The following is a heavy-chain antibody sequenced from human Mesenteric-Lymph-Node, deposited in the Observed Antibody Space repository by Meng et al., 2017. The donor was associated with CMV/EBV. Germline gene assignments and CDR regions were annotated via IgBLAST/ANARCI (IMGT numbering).Heavy chain of an antibody. CDR1: GFTFSSYW. D-gene: IGHD3-9*01. CDR2: ISSDGNTT. Sequence: GESLKISCAASGFTFSSYWMHWVRQAPGKGLVWVSRISSDGNTTIYADSMKGRFTISRDNAKNTLYLQMSSLRVEDTAVYYCVRGGDNLNRDYWFDPWGQGTLVTVSS. J-gene: IGHJ5*02. CDR3: VRGGDNLNRDYWFDP. V-gene: IGHV3-74*01.